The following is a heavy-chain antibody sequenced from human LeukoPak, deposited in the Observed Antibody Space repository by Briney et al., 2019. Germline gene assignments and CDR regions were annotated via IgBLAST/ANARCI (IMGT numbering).Heavy chain of an antibody. D-gene: IGHD2-2*01. V-gene: IGHV1-69*13. CDR2: IIPIFGTT. J-gene: IGHJ5*02. CDR3: ARDVRHRYCSSTSCYRGWFDP. CDR1: RGTFSSYA. Sequence: SVKVSCKTSRGTFSSYAFIWVRQAPGQGLEWMGGIIPIFGTTNYAQKFQGRVTISADESTSTAYMELSSLRSEDTAVYYCARDVRHRYCSSTSCYRGWFDPWGQGTLVTVSS.